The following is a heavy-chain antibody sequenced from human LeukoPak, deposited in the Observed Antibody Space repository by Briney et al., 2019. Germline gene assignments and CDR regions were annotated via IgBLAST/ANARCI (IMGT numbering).Heavy chain of an antibody. D-gene: IGHD2-2*01. V-gene: IGHV3-23*01. CDR2: ISGSGGST. J-gene: IGHJ5*02. CDR3: AKDRVVVVPAAPGWFDP. Sequence: GGSLRLSCAASGFTFSSYAMSWVRQAPGKGLEWVSAISGSGGSTYYADSVKGRFTISRDNSKNTLYLQMNSLRAEDTAVYYCAKDRVVVVPAAPGWFDPWGQGTLVTVSS. CDR1: GFTFSSYA.